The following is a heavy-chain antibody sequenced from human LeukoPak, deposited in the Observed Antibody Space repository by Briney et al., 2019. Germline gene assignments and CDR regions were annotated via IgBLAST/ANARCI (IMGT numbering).Heavy chain of an antibody. CDR1: GFIFSSYG. D-gene: IGHD3-16*01. V-gene: IGHV3-30*02. J-gene: IGHJ5*02. Sequence: PGGSLRLSRAASGFIFSSYGMHWVRQAPGKGLEWVAFIRYDGSKKDHADSVKGRFTISKDNSKNTLYLQMDSLRTEDTALYYCAKDQADYAYGPWGQGTLVTVSS. CDR2: IRYDGSKK. CDR3: AKDQADYAYGP.